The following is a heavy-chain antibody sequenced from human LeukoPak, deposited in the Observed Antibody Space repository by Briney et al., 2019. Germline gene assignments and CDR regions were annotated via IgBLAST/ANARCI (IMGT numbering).Heavy chain of an antibody. CDR1: GGSISSYY. CDR3: ARGDATYFDS. CDR2: IYYSGST. J-gene: IGHJ4*02. V-gene: IGHV4-59*01. Sequence: SETLSLTCTVSGGSISSYYWSWIRQPPGKGLEWIGYIYYSGSTNYNPSLTSRVTISVDTSKKQFSLRLTSVTAADTAVYYWARGDATYFDSWGQGTLVTVSS. D-gene: IGHD3-16*01.